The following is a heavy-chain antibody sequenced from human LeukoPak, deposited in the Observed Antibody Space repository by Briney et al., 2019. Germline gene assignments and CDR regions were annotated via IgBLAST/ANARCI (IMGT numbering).Heavy chain of an antibody. CDR1: GGSFSGYY. CDR2: ISSSGGYR. J-gene: IGHJ4*02. V-gene: IGHV3-11*06. D-gene: IGHD1-26*01. CDR3: ARDSRTGASSFGY. Sequence: LSLTCAVYGGSFSGYYWSWIRQAPGKGLEWVSYISSSGGYRNYADSVKGRFTISRDDAKNSLYLQMNSLRAEDTAVYYCARDSRTGASSFGYWRQGTLVTVSS.